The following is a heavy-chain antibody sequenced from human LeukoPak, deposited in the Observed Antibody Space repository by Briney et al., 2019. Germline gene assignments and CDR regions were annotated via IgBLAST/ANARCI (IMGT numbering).Heavy chain of an antibody. Sequence: PGGSLGLSCAASGFTFSSYSMNWVRQAAGKGLEWVSSISSSSYIYYADSVKGRFTISRDNAKNSLYLQMNSLRAEDTAVYYCARESGGGDFPSWGQETMVTVSS. CDR1: GFTFSSYS. D-gene: IGHD2-21*01. CDR3: ARESGGGDFPS. CDR2: ISSSSYI. J-gene: IGHJ3*01. V-gene: IGHV3-21*01.